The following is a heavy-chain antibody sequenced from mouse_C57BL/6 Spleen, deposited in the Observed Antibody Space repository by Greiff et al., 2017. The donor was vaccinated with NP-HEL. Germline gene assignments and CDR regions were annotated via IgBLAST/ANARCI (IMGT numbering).Heavy chain of an antibody. CDR1: GYTFTSYW. V-gene: IGHV1-50*01. CDR3: AVTTVVANYYAMDY. D-gene: IGHD1-1*01. Sequence: QVQLKQPGAELVKPGASVKLSCKASGYTFTSYWMQWVKQRPGQGLEWIGEIDPSDSYTNYNQKFKGKATLTVDTSSSTAYMQLSSLTSEDSAVYYCAVTTVVANYYAMDYWGQGTSVTVSS. CDR2: IDPSDSYT. J-gene: IGHJ4*01.